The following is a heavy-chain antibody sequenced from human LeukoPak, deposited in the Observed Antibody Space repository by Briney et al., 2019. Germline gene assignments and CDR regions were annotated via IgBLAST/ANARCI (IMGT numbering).Heavy chain of an antibody. CDR2: ILNDGSQE. Sequence: PGGSLRLSCAASGFTFSSYGMHWVRQAPGNGLEWVAVILNDGSQEKYADSVKGRFTISRDNSKNTLFLQMNSLRAEDTAVYYCARDDALGDNALDIWGQGTMVTVSS. CDR3: ARDDALGDNALDI. V-gene: IGHV3-33*01. D-gene: IGHD3-16*01. CDR1: GFTFSSYG. J-gene: IGHJ3*02.